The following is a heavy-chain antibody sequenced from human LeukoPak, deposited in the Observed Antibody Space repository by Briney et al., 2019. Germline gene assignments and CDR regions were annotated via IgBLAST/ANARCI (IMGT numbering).Heavy chain of an antibody. Sequence: TGGSLRLSCAASGFTFSSYGMHWVRQAPGKGLEWVAAIWYDGSNKYYADSVKGRFTISRDNSKNTLYLQMNSLRAEDTAVYYCARGYCSGGSCYSFDPWGQGTLVTVSS. D-gene: IGHD2-15*01. J-gene: IGHJ5*02. CDR3: ARGYCSGGSCYSFDP. CDR1: GFTFSSYG. V-gene: IGHV3-33*01. CDR2: IWYDGSNK.